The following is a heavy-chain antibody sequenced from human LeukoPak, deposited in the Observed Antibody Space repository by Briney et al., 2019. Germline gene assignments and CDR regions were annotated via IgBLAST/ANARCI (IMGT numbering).Heavy chain of an antibody. CDR1: GFTFDDYA. J-gene: IGHJ6*04. Sequence: GRSLRLSCAASGFTFDDYAMHWVRHAPGKGLEWVSGISWNSGSIGYADSVKGRFTISRDNAKNSLYLQMNSLRAEDTAVYYCAELGITMIGGVWGKGTTVTISS. D-gene: IGHD3-10*02. CDR2: ISWNSGSI. V-gene: IGHV3-9*01. CDR3: AELGITMIGGV.